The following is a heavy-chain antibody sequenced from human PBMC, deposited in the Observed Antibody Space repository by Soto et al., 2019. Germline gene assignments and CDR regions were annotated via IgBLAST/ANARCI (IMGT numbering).Heavy chain of an antibody. Sequence: QVQLQESGSGLLKPSQTLSLACSVSGDSLRRGFHHWSWIRQTPGKGLQLIGYIYTNGDTHYDPSLRNRLNMSIVTTESRFSLKVTAVTAADTAVYYCARGTVYYCPNDKCGFFFDHWGQGALVTVTS. CDR2: IYTNGDT. J-gene: IGHJ4*02. CDR1: GDSLRRGFHH. V-gene: IGHV4-31*03. CDR3: ARGTVYYCPNDKCGFFFDH. D-gene: IGHD2-8*01.